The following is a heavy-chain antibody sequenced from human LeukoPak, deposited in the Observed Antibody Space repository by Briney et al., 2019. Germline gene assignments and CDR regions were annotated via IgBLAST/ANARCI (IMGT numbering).Heavy chain of an antibody. CDR1: GYTFTSYY. CDR3: ARTPKMATMKYFDY. J-gene: IGHJ4*02. Sequence: ASVKVSCKASGYTFTSYYMHWVRQAPGQGLEWMGIINPSGGSTSYAQKFQGRVTMTRDMSTSTAYMELSRLRSDDTAVYYCARTPKMATMKYFDYWGQGTLVTVSS. D-gene: IGHD5-24*01. V-gene: IGHV1-46*01. CDR2: INPSGGST.